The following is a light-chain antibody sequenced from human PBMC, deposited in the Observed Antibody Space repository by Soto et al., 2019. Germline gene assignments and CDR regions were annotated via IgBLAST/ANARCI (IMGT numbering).Light chain of an antibody. V-gene: IGKV3-11*01. J-gene: IGKJ5*01. CDR1: QSVSSY. CDR3: HQRTNWPIN. CDR2: DAS. Sequence: EIVLTQSPATLSLSPGERATLSCRASQSVSSYLAWYQQKPGQAPRLLIYDASNRATGIPARFSGSGSGTDFTLTISSLEPGDFAVYYCHQRTNWPINFGQGTRLEIK.